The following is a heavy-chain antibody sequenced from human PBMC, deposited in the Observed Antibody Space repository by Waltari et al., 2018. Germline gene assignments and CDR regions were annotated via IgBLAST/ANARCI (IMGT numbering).Heavy chain of an antibody. CDR3: ARQGGYDILTGYYEDYYGMDV. CDR1: GGSISSSSYY. Sequence: QLQLQESGPGLVKPSETLSLTCTVSGGSISSSSYYWGWIRQPPGKGLGWIGSIYYSGCTYYNPPLKSRGTISVDTAKNQFSLKLGSVTAADTAVYYCARQGGYDILTGYYEDYYGMDVWGQGTTVTVSS. J-gene: IGHJ6*02. CDR2: IYYSGCT. V-gene: IGHV4-39*01. D-gene: IGHD3-9*01.